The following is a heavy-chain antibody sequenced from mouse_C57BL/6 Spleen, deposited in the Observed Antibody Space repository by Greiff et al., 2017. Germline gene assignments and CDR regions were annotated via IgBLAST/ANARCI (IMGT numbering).Heavy chain of an antibody. D-gene: IGHD1-1*01. J-gene: IGHJ4*01. CDR2: IYPGDGDT. Sequence: VQLQQSGAELVKPGASVKISCKASGHAFSSYWMNWVKQRPGKGLEWIGQIYPGDGDTNYNGKFKGKATLTADKSSSTAYMQLSSLTSEDSAVYFCAKKGYYGTDAMDYWGQGTSATVSS. CDR1: GHAFSSYW. CDR3: AKKGYYGTDAMDY. V-gene: IGHV1-80*01.